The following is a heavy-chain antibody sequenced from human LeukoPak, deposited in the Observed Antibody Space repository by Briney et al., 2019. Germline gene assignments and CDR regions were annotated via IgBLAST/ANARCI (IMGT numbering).Heavy chain of an antibody. CDR2: IYYSGST. Sequence: SETLSLTCTVSGGSISSYYWSWIRQPPGKGLEWIGYIYYSGSTNYNPSLKSRVTISVDTSKNQFSLKLSSVTAADTAVYYCAGDSQQLVPVRGAFDIWGQGTMVTVSS. D-gene: IGHD6-13*01. CDR3: AGDSQQLVPVRGAFDI. CDR1: GGSISSYY. J-gene: IGHJ3*02. V-gene: IGHV4-59*01.